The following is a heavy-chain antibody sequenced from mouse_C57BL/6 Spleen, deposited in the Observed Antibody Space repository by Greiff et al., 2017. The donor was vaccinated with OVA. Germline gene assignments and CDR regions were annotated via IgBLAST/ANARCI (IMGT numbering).Heavy chain of an antibody. CDR3: AREDGNFHFDY. Sequence: VQLQQPGAELVKPGASVKLSCKASGYTFTSYWMHWVKQRPGQGLEWIGMIHPNSGSTNYNEKFKSKATLTVDKSSSTAYMQLSSLTSEDSAVYYCAREDGNFHFDYWGQGTTLTVSS. CDR1: GYTFTSYW. V-gene: IGHV1-64*01. CDR2: IHPNSGST. D-gene: IGHD2-1*01. J-gene: IGHJ2*01.